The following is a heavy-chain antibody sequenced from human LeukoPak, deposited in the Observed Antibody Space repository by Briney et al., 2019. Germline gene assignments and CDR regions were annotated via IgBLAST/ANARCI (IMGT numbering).Heavy chain of an antibody. Sequence: ASVKVSCKASGYTFTGYYMHWVRQASGQGLEWMGWINPNSGGTNYAQKFQGRVTMTRDTSISTAYMELSRLRSDDTAVYYCARGPPGYSSSWYSPIQFDYWGQGTLVTVSS. CDR2: INPNSGGT. CDR1: GYTFTGYY. CDR3: ARGPPGYSSSWYSPIQFDY. V-gene: IGHV1-2*02. D-gene: IGHD6-13*01. J-gene: IGHJ4*02.